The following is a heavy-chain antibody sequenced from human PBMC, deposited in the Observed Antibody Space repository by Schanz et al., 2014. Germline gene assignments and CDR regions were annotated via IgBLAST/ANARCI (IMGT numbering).Heavy chain of an antibody. D-gene: IGHD3-10*01. V-gene: IGHV1-18*01. Sequence: GPEVKEPGASVKVSCEASRYTFNTYGLNWVRQAPGQGLEWMGWISAYNGHTDYAQKLQGRVTLTTDTSTSTVYLELSSLRSDDTAVYYCGRGFSRSYIDFWGQGTLITVSS. J-gene: IGHJ4*02. CDR1: RYTFNTYG. CDR2: ISAYNGHT. CDR3: GRGFSRSYIDF.